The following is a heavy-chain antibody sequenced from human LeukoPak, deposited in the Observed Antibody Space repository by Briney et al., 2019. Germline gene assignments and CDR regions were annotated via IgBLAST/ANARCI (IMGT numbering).Heavy chain of an antibody. CDR1: GFTFSSYG. V-gene: IGHV3-30*02. J-gene: IGHJ4*02. Sequence: GGSLRLSCAASGFTFSSYGMHRVRQAPGKGLEWVAFIRYDGSNKYYADSVKGRFTISRDNSKNTLYLQMNSLRAEDTAVYYCAKSSDGLRYFDWLPIDYWGQGTLVTVSS. D-gene: IGHD3-9*01. CDR2: IRYDGSNK. CDR3: AKSSDGLRYFDWLPIDY.